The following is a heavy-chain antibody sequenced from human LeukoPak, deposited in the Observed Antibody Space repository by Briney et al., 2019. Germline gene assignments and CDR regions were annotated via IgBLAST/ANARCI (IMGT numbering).Heavy chain of an antibody. D-gene: IGHD3-22*01. CDR1: GYTFTSYG. J-gene: IGHJ5*02. CDR3: AREGAVYYDSSGPWFDP. Sequence: GASVKVSCKASGYTFTSYGISWVRQAPGQGLEWMGWISAYNGNTNYAQKLQGRVTMTTDTSTSTAYMELRSLRSDDTAAYYCAREGAVYYDSSGPWFDPWGQGTLVTVSS. V-gene: IGHV1-18*01. CDR2: ISAYNGNT.